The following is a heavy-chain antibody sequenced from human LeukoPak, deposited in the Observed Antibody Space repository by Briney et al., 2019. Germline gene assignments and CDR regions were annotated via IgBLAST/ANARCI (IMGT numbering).Heavy chain of an antibody. V-gene: IGHV1-46*01. CDR2: INPSGGST. J-gene: IGHJ4*02. CDR1: GYTFTSYY. Sequence: ASVKVSCKASGYTFTSYYMHWVRQAPGQGLEWMGIINPSGGSTSYAQKFQGRVTMTRDTSTSTVYMELSSLRSEDTAVYYCARDGGLVFDWFRSPDYWGQGTLVTVSS. CDR3: ARDGGLVFDWFRSPDY. D-gene: IGHD3-9*01.